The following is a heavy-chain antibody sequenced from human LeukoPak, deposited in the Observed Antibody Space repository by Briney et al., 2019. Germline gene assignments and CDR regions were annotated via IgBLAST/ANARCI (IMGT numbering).Heavy chain of an antibody. V-gene: IGHV4-38-2*02. CDR3: ARTERITMVRGVIHWFDP. Sequence: SETLSLTCTVSGYSISSGYYWGWIRQPPGKGLEWIGSIYHSGSTYYNPSLKSRVTISVDTSKNQFSLKLSSVTAADTAVYYCARTERITMVRGVIHWFDPWGQGTLVTVSS. J-gene: IGHJ5*02. CDR2: IYHSGST. CDR1: GYSISSGYY. D-gene: IGHD3-10*01.